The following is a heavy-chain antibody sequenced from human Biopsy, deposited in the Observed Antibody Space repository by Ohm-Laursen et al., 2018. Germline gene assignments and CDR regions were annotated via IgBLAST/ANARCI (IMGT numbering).Heavy chain of an antibody. CDR1: VLTFSDFS. CDR2: IAIGCIYV. D-gene: IGHD6-13*01. V-gene: IGHV3-21*06. J-gene: IGHJ4*02. CDR3: AAGSSRNSYYFDY. Sequence: SLRLSCSASVLTFSDFSMNWVRQAPRKGLEWVSSIAIGCIYVYYADSVKGRFTISRDNTKNSLSLQMNSLRDEDTAVYYCAAGSSRNSYYFDYWGQGTLVTVSS.